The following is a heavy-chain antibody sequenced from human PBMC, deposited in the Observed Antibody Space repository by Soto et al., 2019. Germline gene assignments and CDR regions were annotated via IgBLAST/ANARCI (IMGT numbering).Heavy chain of an antibody. CDR3: ARAIAARYYFDY. V-gene: IGHV1-3*01. J-gene: IGHJ4*02. D-gene: IGHD6-6*01. CDR1: GYTFTSYA. Sequence: ASVKVSCKASGYTFTSYAMHWVRQAPGQRLEWMGWINAGNGNTKYSQKFQGRVTITRDTSASTAYMELSSLRSEDTAVYYCARAIAARYYFDYWGQGTLVTVSS. CDR2: INAGNGNT.